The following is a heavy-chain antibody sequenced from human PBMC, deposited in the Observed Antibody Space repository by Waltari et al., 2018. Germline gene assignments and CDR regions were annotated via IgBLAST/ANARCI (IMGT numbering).Heavy chain of an antibody. CDR3: AKSYSSSSADDY. J-gene: IGHJ4*02. D-gene: IGHD6-6*01. CDR2: IRGSGCST. Sequence: EVQLLESGGGLVQPGGSLRLSCAASGFTFSSYAMSWVRQAPGKGLEWVSAIRGSGCSTYYADSVKGRFTISRDNSKNTLYLQMNSLRAEDTAVYYCAKSYSSSSADDYWGQGTLVTVSS. CDR1: GFTFSSYA. V-gene: IGHV3-23*01.